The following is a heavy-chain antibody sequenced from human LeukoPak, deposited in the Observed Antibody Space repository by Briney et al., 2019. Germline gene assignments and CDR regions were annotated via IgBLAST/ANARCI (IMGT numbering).Heavy chain of an antibody. CDR2: ISYDGSNK. D-gene: IGHD4-23*01. CDR3: AKRGDYGGNSPFDY. V-gene: IGHV3-30*18. J-gene: IGHJ4*02. Sequence: GGSLRLSCAASGFIFSSYGMHGVRQAPGKGLECVAVISYDGSNKYYADSVKGGFTISRDNSKNTLYLQMNSLRAEDTAVYYCAKRGDYGGNSPFDYWGQGTLVTVSS. CDR1: GFIFSSYG.